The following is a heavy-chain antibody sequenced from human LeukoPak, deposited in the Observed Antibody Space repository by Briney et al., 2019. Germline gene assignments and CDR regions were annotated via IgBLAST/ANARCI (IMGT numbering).Heavy chain of an antibody. CDR3: ARVYSSSWFSGYLYMDV. V-gene: IGHV3-21*01. J-gene: IGHJ6*03. D-gene: IGHD6-13*01. Sequence: PGGSLRLSCAASGFTFDDYGMSWVRQAPGKGLEWVSSISSSSSYIYYADSVKGRFTISRDNAKQSLYLQMNSLRAEDTAVYYCARVYSSSWFSGYLYMDVWGTGTTVTVSS. CDR2: ISSSSSYI. CDR1: GFTFDDYG.